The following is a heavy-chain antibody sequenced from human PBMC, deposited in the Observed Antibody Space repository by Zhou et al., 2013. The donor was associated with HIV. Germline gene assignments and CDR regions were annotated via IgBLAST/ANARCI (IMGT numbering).Heavy chain of an antibody. Sequence: QVQLVQSGTELKRPGASLKVSCKASGYTFTGFYVHWVRQAPGQGLEWMGWINPDTGGTKYAQKFQDRVTMTRDTSINTAYMELNRLKSDDTALYYCARKGLSFLEWRFNXDVSGTDSFNSWGQGTMVT. CDR3: ARKGLSFLEWRFNXDVSGTDSFNS. D-gene: IGHD3-3*02. J-gene: IGHJ3*01. CDR1: GYTFTGFY. V-gene: IGHV1-2*02. CDR2: INPDTGGT.